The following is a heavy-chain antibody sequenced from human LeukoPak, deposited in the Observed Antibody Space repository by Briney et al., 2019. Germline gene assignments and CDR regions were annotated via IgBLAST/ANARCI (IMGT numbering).Heavy chain of an antibody. Sequence: GGSLRLSCAASGFTFSSYAMSWVRQAPGKGLEWVSAISGSGGSTYYADSVKGRFTISRDNSKNTLYLQMNSLRAEDTAVYYCAKEMGYCSSTSCPMGFDYWGQGTLVTVFS. CDR1: GFTFSSYA. CDR2: ISGSGGST. CDR3: AKEMGYCSSTSCPMGFDY. J-gene: IGHJ4*02. V-gene: IGHV3-23*01. D-gene: IGHD2-2*01.